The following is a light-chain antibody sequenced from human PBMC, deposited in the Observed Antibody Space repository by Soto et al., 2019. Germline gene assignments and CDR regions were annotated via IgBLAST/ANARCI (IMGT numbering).Light chain of an antibody. CDR1: QSISSY. V-gene: IGKV1-39*01. J-gene: IGKJ1*01. CDR3: QQSYSTSWT. Sequence: DIQMTQSPSSLSASVGDRVTITCRASQSISSYLNWYQQKPGKAPKLLIYAASSLQSGVPSRFSGSGSGTDFTLTICSLQPEDFATYYCQQSYSTSWTFGQVTKLEI. CDR2: AAS.